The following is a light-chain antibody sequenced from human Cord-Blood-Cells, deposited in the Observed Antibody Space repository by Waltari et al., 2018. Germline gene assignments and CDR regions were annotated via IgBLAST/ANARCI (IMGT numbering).Light chain of an antibody. J-gene: IGLJ2*01. CDR2: DVS. V-gene: IGLV2-14*01. CDR3: SSYTSSSTVV. Sequence: QSPLTQPASVSGSPGLSITISCTGTYSDVGSYNYVAWYQQHPGKAPKLMIYDVSNRPSGVSNRFSGSKSGNTASLTISGLQAEDEADYYCSSYTSSSTVVFGGGTKLTVL. CDR1: YSDVGSYNY.